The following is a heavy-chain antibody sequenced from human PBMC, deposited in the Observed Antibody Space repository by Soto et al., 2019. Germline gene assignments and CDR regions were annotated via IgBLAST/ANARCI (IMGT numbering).Heavy chain of an antibody. CDR1: GFTFSSYS. Sequence: GGSLRLSCAASGFTFSSYSMNWVRQAPGKGLEWVSSISSSSSYIYYADSVKGRFTISRDNAKNSLYLQMNSLRAEDTAVYYCARDDCSSTSCPTYDYWGQGTLVTVSS. V-gene: IGHV3-21*01. CDR3: ARDDCSSTSCPTYDY. D-gene: IGHD2-2*01. CDR2: ISSSSSYI. J-gene: IGHJ4*02.